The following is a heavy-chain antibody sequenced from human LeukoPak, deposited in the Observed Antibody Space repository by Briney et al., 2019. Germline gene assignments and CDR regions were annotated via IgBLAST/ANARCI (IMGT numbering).Heavy chain of an antibody. Sequence: GGSLRLSCAASGLTISSYSMNWVRQAPGKGLQWVSYISSSSSTIYYADSVKGRFTISRDNAKNSLYLQMNSLRAEDTAVYYCARAFFYYDSSGSPFDYWGQGTLVTVSS. CDR1: GLTISSYS. V-gene: IGHV3-48*01. D-gene: IGHD3-22*01. CDR3: ARAFFYYDSSGSPFDY. J-gene: IGHJ4*02. CDR2: ISSSSSTI.